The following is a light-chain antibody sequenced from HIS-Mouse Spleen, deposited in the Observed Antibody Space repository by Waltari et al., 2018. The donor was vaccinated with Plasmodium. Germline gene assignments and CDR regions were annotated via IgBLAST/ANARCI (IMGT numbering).Light chain of an antibody. CDR1: SGHSSYA. Sequence: TLSSGHSSYAIAWHQQQPEKGPRYLMKLNSDGSHSKGEGIPDRFSGSNSGAERYLTISSLQSEDEADYYCQTWGTGIRVFGGGTKLTVL. CDR2: LNSDGSH. J-gene: IGLJ3*02. V-gene: IGLV4-69*01. CDR3: QTWGTGIRV.